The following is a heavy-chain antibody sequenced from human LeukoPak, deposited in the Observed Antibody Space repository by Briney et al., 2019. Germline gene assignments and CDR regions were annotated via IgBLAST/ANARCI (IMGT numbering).Heavy chain of an antibody. J-gene: IGHJ4*02. D-gene: IGHD5-18*01. Sequence: GESLKISCKGSGYSFTSYWIGWVRQMPGKGLEWMGIIYPGDSDTRYSPSLQGQVTISADKSISTAYLQWSSLKASDTAMYYCARRNTAMGRDEYYFDYWGQGTLVTVSS. CDR2: IYPGDSDT. V-gene: IGHV5-51*01. CDR3: ARRNTAMGRDEYYFDY. CDR1: GYSFTSYW.